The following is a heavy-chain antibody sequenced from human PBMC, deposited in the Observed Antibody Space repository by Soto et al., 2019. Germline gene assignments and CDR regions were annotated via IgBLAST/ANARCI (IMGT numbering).Heavy chain of an antibody. CDR3: ANHRTETPFDY. CDR1: GFTFSSYS. J-gene: IGHJ4*02. CDR2: ISYNSGYT. V-gene: IGHV3-23*01. Sequence: PGGSLRLSCAASGFTFSSYSMNWVRQAPGEGLEWVSAISYNSGYTYYADSVKGRFTISRDNSKNTLYLQMNSLRAEDTAVYYCANHRTETPFDYWGLRTPVTVSS.